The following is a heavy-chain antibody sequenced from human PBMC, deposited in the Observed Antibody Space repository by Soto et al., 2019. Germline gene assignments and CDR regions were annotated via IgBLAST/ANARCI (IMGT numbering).Heavy chain of an antibody. CDR1: GGSISSGDYY. CDR2: IYQSGST. J-gene: IGHJ5*02. D-gene: IGHD5-12*01. Sequence: QVQLQESGPGLVKPSQTLSLTCTVSGGSISSGDYYWSWIRQPPGKGLEGIGYIYQSGSTYYNPSLKSRVTISVDTTKNQLSLKLSSVTAADTAVYYCARDRLDGARLAPWGQGTLVTVSS. V-gene: IGHV4-30-4*01. CDR3: ARDRLDGARLAP.